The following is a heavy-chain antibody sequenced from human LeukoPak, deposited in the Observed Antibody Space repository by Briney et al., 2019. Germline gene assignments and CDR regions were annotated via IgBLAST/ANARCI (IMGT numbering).Heavy chain of an antibody. CDR1: GYTFTDYY. CDR3: AGLPSYNWNEPLDY. J-gene: IGHJ4*02. D-gene: IGHD1-20*01. Sequence: GASVKVSCKASGYTFTDYYMHWVRQAPGQGLEWMGWINPNSGGTKYAQKFQGRVTMTRDTSISTAYMELSRLTYDDTAVYYCAGLPSYNWNEPLDYWGQGTLVTVSS. V-gene: IGHV1-2*02. CDR2: INPNSGGT.